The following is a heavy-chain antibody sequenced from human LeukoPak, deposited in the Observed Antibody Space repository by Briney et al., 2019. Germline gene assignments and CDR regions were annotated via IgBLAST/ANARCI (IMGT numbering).Heavy chain of an antibody. V-gene: IGHV1-24*01. CDR1: GYTLTELS. CDR3: ATALTQAAPDPLLPLDY. D-gene: IGHD6-6*01. CDR2: FDPEDGET. Sequence: GSSVKVSCKVSGYTLTELSMHWVRQAPGKGLEWMGGFDPEDGETIYAQKFQGRVTMTEDTSTDTAYMELSSLRSEDTAVYYCATALTQAAPDPLLPLDYWGQGTLVTVSS. J-gene: IGHJ4*02.